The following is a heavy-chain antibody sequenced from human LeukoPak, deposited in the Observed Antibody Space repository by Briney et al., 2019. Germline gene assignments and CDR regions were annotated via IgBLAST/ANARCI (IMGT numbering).Heavy chain of an antibody. CDR3: ARDCRVPNNSWFDP. CDR1: GGSFSGYY. CDR2: INHSGST. Sequence: SETLSLTCAVYGGSFSGYYWSWIRQPPGKGLEWIGEINHSGSTNYNPSLKSRVTISVDTSKNQFSLKLSSVTAADTAVYYCARDCRVPNNSWFDPWGQGTLVTVSS. D-gene: IGHD2-2*01. J-gene: IGHJ5*02. V-gene: IGHV4-34*01.